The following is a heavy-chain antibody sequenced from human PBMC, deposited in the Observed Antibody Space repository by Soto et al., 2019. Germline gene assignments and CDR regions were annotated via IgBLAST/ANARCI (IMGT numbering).Heavy chain of an antibody. D-gene: IGHD5-12*01. CDR2: INAGNGNT. Sequence: GASVKVSCKASGYTFTSYYMHWVRQAPGQRLEWMGWINAGNGNTKYSQKLQGRVTITRDTSASTVFIELSSLTSEDTALYYCARGQGNSGYDPLDFWGLGTLVTVSS. V-gene: IGHV1-3*01. CDR3: ARGQGNSGYDPLDF. CDR1: GYTFTSYY. J-gene: IGHJ4*02.